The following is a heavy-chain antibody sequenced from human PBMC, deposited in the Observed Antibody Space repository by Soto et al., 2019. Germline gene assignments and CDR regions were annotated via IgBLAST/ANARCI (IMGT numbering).Heavy chain of an antibody. CDR3: AKVMHPTRGWYFDL. CDR2: ISGSGGST. J-gene: IGHJ2*01. D-gene: IGHD2-8*01. Sequence: EVQLVESGGGLIQPGGSLRLSCTASGFTVSSNYMSWVRQAPGKGLEWVSVISGSGGSTYYADSVKGRFTISRDNSKNTLYLQMNSLRAEDTAVYYCAKVMHPTRGWYFDLWGRGTLVTVSS. V-gene: IGHV3-23*04. CDR1: GFTVSSNY.